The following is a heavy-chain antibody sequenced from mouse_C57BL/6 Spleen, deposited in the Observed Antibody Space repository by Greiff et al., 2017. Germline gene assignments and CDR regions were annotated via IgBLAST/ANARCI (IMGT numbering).Heavy chain of an antibody. CDR3: ARDDGYYWYFDV. J-gene: IGHJ1*03. Sequence: EVQLQQSGPGLVKPSQSLSLTCSVTGYSITSGYYWNWIRQFPGNKLEWMGYISYDGSNNYNPSLKNRISITRDTSKNQFVLKLNSVTTEDTATYYCARDDGYYWYFDVWGTGTTVTVSS. CDR1: GYSITSGYY. V-gene: IGHV3-6*01. CDR2: ISYDGSN. D-gene: IGHD2-3*01.